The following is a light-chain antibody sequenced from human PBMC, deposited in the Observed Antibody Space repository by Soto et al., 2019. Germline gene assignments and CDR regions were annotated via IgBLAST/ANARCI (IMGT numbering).Light chain of an antibody. J-gene: IGLJ1*01. CDR2: EGS. V-gene: IGLV2-23*03. CDR3: CSYAGSSTFVV. Sequence: HSALTQPASVSGSPGQSITISCTGTSSDVGSYNLVSWYQQHPGKAPKLMIYEGSKRPSGVSNRFSGSKSGNTASLTISGLQAEDEADYYCCSYAGSSTFVVFGTGTKLTVL. CDR1: SSDVGSYNL.